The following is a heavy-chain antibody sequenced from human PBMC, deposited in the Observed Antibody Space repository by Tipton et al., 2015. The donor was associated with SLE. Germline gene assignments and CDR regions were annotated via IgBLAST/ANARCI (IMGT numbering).Heavy chain of an antibody. Sequence: SLRLSCAASGFPFSSYSMNWVRQAPGKGLVWVSSISSSSSYIYYADSVKGRFTISRDNAKNSLYLQMNSLRAEDTAVYYCARDAGYCSSTSCYTGDYWGQGTLVTVSS. D-gene: IGHD2-2*02. CDR2: ISSSSSYI. CDR3: ARDAGYCSSTSCYTGDY. J-gene: IGHJ4*02. CDR1: GFPFSSYS. V-gene: IGHV3-21*01.